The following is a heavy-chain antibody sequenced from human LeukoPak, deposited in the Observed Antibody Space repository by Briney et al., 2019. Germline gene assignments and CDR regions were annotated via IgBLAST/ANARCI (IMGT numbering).Heavy chain of an antibody. V-gene: IGHV1-18*01. CDR2: ISAYNGNT. Sequence: ASVKVSCKASGYTFTSYGISWVRQAPGQGLEWMGWISAYNGNTNYAQKLQGRVTMTTDTSTSTAYMELRSLRSDDTAVYYCARGSPPVDSSGWVNWFDPWGQGTLVTVSS. CDR1: GYTFTSYG. J-gene: IGHJ5*02. CDR3: ARGSPPVDSSGWVNWFDP. D-gene: IGHD6-19*01.